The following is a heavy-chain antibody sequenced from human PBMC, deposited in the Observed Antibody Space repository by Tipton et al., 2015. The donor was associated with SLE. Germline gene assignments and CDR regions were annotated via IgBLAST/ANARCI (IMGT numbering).Heavy chain of an antibody. V-gene: IGHV4-4*02. J-gene: IGHJ4*02. D-gene: IGHD1-26*01. Sequence: TLSLTCAVSGGSITSVNWWSWVRQPPGKGLEWIGEIYYSGSTNYDPSLKSRVTISVDKSKNQFSLRLTSLTAADTAAYYCARQGGYWGQGTLVTVSS. CDR1: GGSITSVNW. CDR2: IYYSGST. CDR3: ARQGGY.